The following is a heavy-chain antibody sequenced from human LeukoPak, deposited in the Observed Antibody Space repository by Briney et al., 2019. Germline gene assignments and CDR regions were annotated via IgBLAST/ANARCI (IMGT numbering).Heavy chain of an antibody. V-gene: IGHV3-64D*09. CDR2: ISSNGGST. D-gene: IGHD3-22*01. Sequence: GGSLRLSCSASGFTFSYYAMHWVRQAAGKGLEFVSGISSNGGSTYYADSLKGRFTVSRDNSNNTLYLQMSSLRAEDTAIYYCAKGPTYDSLPYYFDYWGQGTLVTVFS. J-gene: IGHJ4*02. CDR1: GFTFSYYA. CDR3: AKGPTYDSLPYYFDY.